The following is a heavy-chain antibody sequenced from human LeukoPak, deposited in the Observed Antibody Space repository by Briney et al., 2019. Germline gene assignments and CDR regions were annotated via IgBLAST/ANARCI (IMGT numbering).Heavy chain of an antibody. D-gene: IGHD3-10*01. Sequence: SETLSLTCTVSGGSISSYYWSWIRQPAGKGLEWIGRIYTSGSTNYNPSLKSRVTMSVDTSKNQFSLKLSSVTAADTAVYYCARVGYYGSGSYYNPYYFDYWGQGTLVTVSS. CDR3: ARVGYYGSGSYYNPYYFDY. J-gene: IGHJ4*02. CDR2: IYTSGST. V-gene: IGHV4-4*07. CDR1: GGSISSYY.